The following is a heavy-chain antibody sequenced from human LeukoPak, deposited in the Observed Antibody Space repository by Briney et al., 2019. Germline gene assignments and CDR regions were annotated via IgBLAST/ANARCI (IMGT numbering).Heavy chain of an antibody. CDR1: GFTFSIYW. D-gene: IGHD3-9*01. CDR2: INQDGGEE. CDR3: ARVDWSKFDY. Sequence: GGSLRLSCAVSGFTFSIYWMSWVRQAPGKGLEWVAHINQDGGEEYYVDSVKGRFTISRDNAKNSLYLQMNSLRAEDTAVYYCARVDWSKFDYWGQGTLVTASS. J-gene: IGHJ4*02. V-gene: IGHV3-7*02.